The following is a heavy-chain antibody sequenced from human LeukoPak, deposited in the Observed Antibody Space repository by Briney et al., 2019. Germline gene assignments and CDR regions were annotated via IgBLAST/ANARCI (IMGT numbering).Heavy chain of an antibody. CDR3: ARSRYYDFWSGYYDDAKPDDY. J-gene: IGHJ4*02. V-gene: IGHV3-7*01. CDR2: IKQDGSEK. D-gene: IGHD3-3*01. CDR1: GFTFSSYW. Sequence: GGSLRLSCAASGFTFSSYWMSWVRQAPGKGLEWVANIKQDGSEKYYVDSVKGRFTISRDNAKYSLYLQINSLRAEDTAVYYCARSRYYDFWSGYYDDAKPDDYWGQGTLVTVSS.